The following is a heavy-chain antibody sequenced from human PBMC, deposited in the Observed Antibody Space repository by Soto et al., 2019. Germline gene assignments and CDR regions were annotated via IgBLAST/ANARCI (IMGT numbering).Heavy chain of an antibody. CDR1: GGSISSGGYY. D-gene: IGHD6-13*01. Sequence: ASETLSLTCTVSGGSISSGGYYWSWIRQHPGKGLEWIGYIYYSGSTYYNPSLKSRVTISVDTSKNQFSLKLSSVTAADTAVYYCARGNSSSWPRQYYYYGMDVWGQGTTVTVSS. CDR3: ARGNSSSWPRQYYYYGMDV. J-gene: IGHJ6*02. V-gene: IGHV4-31*03. CDR2: IYYSGST.